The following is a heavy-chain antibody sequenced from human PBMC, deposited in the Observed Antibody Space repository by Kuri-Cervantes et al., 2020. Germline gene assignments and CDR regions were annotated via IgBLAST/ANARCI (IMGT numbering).Heavy chain of an antibody. CDR3: ATKGKWDLRGEFYFDH. J-gene: IGHJ4*02. D-gene: IGHD1-26*01. V-gene: IGHV1-18*04. Sequence: ASVKVSCKASGYTFTGYYMHWVRQAPGQGLEWIGWITTYNGDTDYAHKFQGRVTLTTDTSTTTAHMELGSLRSDDTAVYYCATKGKWDLRGEFYFDHWGQGTLVTVSS. CDR1: GYTFTGYY. CDR2: ITTYNGDT.